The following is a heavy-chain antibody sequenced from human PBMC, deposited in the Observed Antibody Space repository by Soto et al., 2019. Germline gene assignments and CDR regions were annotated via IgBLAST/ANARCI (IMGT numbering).Heavy chain of an antibody. D-gene: IGHD6-6*01. CDR3: ASRSGQLPYYFDY. J-gene: IGHJ4*02. CDR1: GYIFTGYY. Sequence: QVQLVQSGAEVKKPGASVKVSCKASGYIFTGYYMHWVRQAPGQGLEWLGWISPDSGGTNYAQKLQGRVTMTTDASTRTVYMELRSLRSDDTAVYYCASRSGQLPYYFDYWGQGTLVTVSS. CDR2: ISPDSGGT. V-gene: IGHV1-2*02.